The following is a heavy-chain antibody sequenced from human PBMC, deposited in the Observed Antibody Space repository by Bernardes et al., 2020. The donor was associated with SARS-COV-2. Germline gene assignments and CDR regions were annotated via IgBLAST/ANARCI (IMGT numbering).Heavy chain of an antibody. J-gene: IGHJ5*01. V-gene: IGHV3-33*01. CDR2: IWHDGSRE. CDR3: ATEDGEWLES. Sequence: GGSLRLSCAASGFTFRDYTMHWVRQAPGKGLEWVAVIWHDGSREYYVDSVKGRFAISRDNSNNTLYQQMNNLRVEDTALYRCATEDGEWLESWGQGTLVTVSS. CDR1: GFTFRDYT. D-gene: IGHD4-17*01.